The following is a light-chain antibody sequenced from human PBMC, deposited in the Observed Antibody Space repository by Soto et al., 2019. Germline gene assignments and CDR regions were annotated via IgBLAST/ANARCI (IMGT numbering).Light chain of an antibody. CDR3: QHYTNWPLT. CDR2: GAS. Sequence: EIVMTQSPATLSVSPGERATLSCRASHSVSSRLAWYQQKPGQAPRLLIYGASTSTTGLPARFSGSGSGTEFTLTISSLQSEDCAVYYCQHYTNWPLTFGGGTKVEIK. V-gene: IGKV3-15*01. J-gene: IGKJ4*01. CDR1: HSVSSR.